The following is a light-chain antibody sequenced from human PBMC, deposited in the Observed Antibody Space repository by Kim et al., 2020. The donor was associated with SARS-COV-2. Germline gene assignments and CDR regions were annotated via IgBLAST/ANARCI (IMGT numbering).Light chain of an antibody. J-gene: IGKJ4*01. Sequence: ASVGDRVTITCRASQGINNNLAWFQQKPGKVPKRLISAASSLQSGVPSRFSGSGSGTEFTLTISSLQPEDFATYYCLQYKSYPLTFGGGTKVDIK. V-gene: IGKV1-17*03. CDR3: LQYKSYPLT. CDR2: AAS. CDR1: QGINNN.